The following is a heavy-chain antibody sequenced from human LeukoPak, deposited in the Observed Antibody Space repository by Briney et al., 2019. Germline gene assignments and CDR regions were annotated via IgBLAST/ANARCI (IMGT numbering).Heavy chain of an antibody. Sequence: GGSLRLSCAASGFTFSIYSMNWVRQAPGKGLEWISYITSDTRTIHYADSVRGRFTISRDNAKKSSYLQMNSLRADDTAVYYCARSVEGHFDYWGQGTLVTVSS. CDR3: ARSVEGHFDY. CDR2: ITSDTRTI. D-gene: IGHD1-1*01. CDR1: GFTFSIYS. V-gene: IGHV3-48*04. J-gene: IGHJ4*02.